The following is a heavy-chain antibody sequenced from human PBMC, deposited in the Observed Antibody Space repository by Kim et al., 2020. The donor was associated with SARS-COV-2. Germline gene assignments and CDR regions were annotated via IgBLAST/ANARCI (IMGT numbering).Heavy chain of an antibody. D-gene: IGHD3-3*01. CDR1: GGSISSGDYY. CDR3: ARERGVNGVFGVVSKYNWFDP. Sequence: SETLSLTCTVSGGSISSGDYYWSWIRQPPGKGLEWIGYIYYSGSTYYNPSLKSRVTISVDTSKNQFSLKLSSVTAADTAVYYCARERGVNGVFGVVSKYNWFDPWGQGTLVTVSS. V-gene: IGHV4-30-4*01. CDR2: IYYSGST. J-gene: IGHJ5*02.